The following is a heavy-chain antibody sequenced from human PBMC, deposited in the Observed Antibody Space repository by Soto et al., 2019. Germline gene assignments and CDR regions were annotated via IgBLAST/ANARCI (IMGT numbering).Heavy chain of an antibody. Sequence: GGSLRLSCAASGFTFSSYGMHWVRQAPGKGLEWVAVISYDGSNKYYADSVKGRFTISRDNSKNTLYLQMNSLRAEDTAVYYCVGSGYLKFFDYWGQGTLVTVSS. D-gene: IGHD3-22*01. CDR3: VGSGYLKFFDY. V-gene: IGHV3-30*03. CDR2: ISYDGSNK. J-gene: IGHJ4*02. CDR1: GFTFSSYG.